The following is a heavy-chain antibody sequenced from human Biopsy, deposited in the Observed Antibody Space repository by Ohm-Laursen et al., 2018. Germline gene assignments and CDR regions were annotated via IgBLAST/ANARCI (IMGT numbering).Heavy chain of an antibody. J-gene: IGHJ5*02. D-gene: IGHD1-14*01. CDR3: ARGRTHLLPDHDWFDP. CDR2: ISRSVSHI. V-gene: IGHV3-21*06. Sequence: SLRLSCAASGISFSNYAMSWVRQAPGKGLEWVSSISRSVSHILYAETLKGRFTSSRDNAKNSVYLQMNSLRVEDTGVYYCARGRTHLLPDHDWFDPWGQGTLVTVSS. CDR1: GISFSNYA.